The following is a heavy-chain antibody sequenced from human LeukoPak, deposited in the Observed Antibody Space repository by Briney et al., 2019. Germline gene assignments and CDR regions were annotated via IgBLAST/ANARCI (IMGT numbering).Heavy chain of an antibody. D-gene: IGHD4-17*01. CDR2: IRYDGSNK. J-gene: IGHJ4*02. V-gene: IGHV3-30*02. CDR3: AKDQDDYGGSFDY. Sequence: PGGSLRLSCAASGFTFSSYGMHRVRQAPGKGLEWVAFIRYDGSNKYYADSVKGRFTISRDNSKNTLYLQMNSLRAEDTAVYYCAKDQDDYGGSFDYWGQGTLVTVSS. CDR1: GFTFSSYG.